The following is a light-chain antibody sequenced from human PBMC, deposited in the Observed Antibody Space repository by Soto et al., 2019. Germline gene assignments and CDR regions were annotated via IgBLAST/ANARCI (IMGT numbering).Light chain of an antibody. Sequence: DIQMTQSPSTLSASVGDRVTITCRAIQSISSWLAWYQQKPGKAPKLLIYKASTLKSGVPSRLSGSGSGTEFTLTISSLQPDDFATYYCQHYNSYSEAFGQGTKVDIK. J-gene: IGKJ1*01. CDR1: QSISSW. V-gene: IGKV1-5*03. CDR2: KAS. CDR3: QHYNSYSEA.